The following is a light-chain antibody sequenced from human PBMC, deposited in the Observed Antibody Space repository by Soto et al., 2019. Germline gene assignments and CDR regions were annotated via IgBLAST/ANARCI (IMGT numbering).Light chain of an antibody. Sequence: EIVLTQSPGTLSLSPGKRATLSCRASQSVSNNYLAWYQQKPGHAPRLLIYGASNSATGITDRFSGSGCRTDFTVTISRLEPEDFAVYYCQQDGSSGTFGQGTKVDIK. CDR1: QSVSNNY. CDR3: QQDGSSGT. V-gene: IGKV3-20*01. J-gene: IGKJ1*01. CDR2: GAS.